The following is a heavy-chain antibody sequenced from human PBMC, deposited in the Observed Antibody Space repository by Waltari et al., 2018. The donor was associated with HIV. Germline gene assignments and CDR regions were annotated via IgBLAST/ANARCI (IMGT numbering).Heavy chain of an antibody. CDR1: GGSISSGSYY. J-gene: IGHJ3*02. D-gene: IGHD3-22*01. CDR3: ARERVPYYYDSSGYPDAFDI. V-gene: IGHV4-61*02. Sequence: QVQLQESGPGLVKPSQTLSLTCTVSGGSISSGSYYWSWIREPAGTGLEWIGRIYTSGSTNYNPSLKSRVTISVDTSKNQFSLKLSSVTAADTAVYYCARERVPYYYDSSGYPDAFDIWGQGTMVTVSS. CDR2: IYTSGST.